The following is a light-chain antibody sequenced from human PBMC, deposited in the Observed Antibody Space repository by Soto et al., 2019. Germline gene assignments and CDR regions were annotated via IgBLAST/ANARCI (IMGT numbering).Light chain of an antibody. CDR3: TAWDDSLRGRV. J-gene: IGLJ2*01. Sequence: QSVLTQPPSASGAPGQRVTISCSGSSSNVGSNYLYWYQQLPGTAPKLLIYRNNHRPSGVPDRFSGSKSGTSASLAISGLRSEDEADYYCTAWDDSLRGRVFGGGTKLTVL. CDR2: RNN. CDR1: SSNVGSNY. V-gene: IGLV1-47*01.